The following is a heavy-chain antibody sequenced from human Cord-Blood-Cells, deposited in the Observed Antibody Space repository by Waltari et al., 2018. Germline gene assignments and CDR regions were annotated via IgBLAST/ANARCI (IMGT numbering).Heavy chain of an antibody. CDR1: GGSFSGYY. CDR2: INHSGST. CDR3: ARRAFAVYYFDY. V-gene: IGHV4-34*01. D-gene: IGHD3-16*01. Sequence: QVQLQQWGAGLLKPSETLSLTCAVYGGSFSGYYWSWIRQPPGKGLEWIGEINHSGSTNHNPSLKSRVTISVDTSKNQFSLKLSSVTAADTAVYYCARRAFAVYYFDYWGQGTLVTVSS. J-gene: IGHJ4*02.